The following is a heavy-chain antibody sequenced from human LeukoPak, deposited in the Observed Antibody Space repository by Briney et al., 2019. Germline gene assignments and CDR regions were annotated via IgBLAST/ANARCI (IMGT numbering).Heavy chain of an antibody. D-gene: IGHD2-15*01. Sequence: GGSLRLSCAASGFTVSSNYMSWVRQAPGKGLEWVSVIYSTGTIYYADSVKGRFTISRDNSKNTLYLQMSSLRVEDTAMYYCATGSCSGAGCNYGTPLDYWGQGTLLTVSS. J-gene: IGHJ4*02. CDR1: GFTVSSNY. CDR2: IYSTGTI. CDR3: ATGSCSGAGCNYGTPLDY. V-gene: IGHV3-53*01.